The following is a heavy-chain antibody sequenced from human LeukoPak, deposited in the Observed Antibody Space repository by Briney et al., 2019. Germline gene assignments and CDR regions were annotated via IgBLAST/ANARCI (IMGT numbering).Heavy chain of an antibody. CDR3: AKAGGDQLWSMIHCDY. D-gene: IGHD3-10*01. V-gene: IGHV3-9*01. J-gene: IGHJ4*02. CDR1: GFTFDHYA. Sequence: GRSLRLSCAASGFTFDHYAMHWVRQAPGQGLEWVSCISWIGSTTYYAGSVNGRFTVSRDNAKNSLYLQMGSLRPDDTALYYCAKAGGDQLWSMIHCDYWGQGTLVTVSS. CDR2: ISWIGSTT.